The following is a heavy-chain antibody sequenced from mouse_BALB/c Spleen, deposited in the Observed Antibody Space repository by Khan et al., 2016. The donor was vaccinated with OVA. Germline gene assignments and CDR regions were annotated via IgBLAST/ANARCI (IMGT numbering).Heavy chain of an antibody. V-gene: IGHV3-8*02. D-gene: IGHD1-1*01. J-gene: IGHJ3*01. CDR1: GDSITRGY. CDR2: ISYSGNT. CDR3: ACELRGFAY. Sequence: EVQLQESGPSLVKPSQTLSLTCSVTGDSITRGYWNWIRKFPGNKLDYMGYISYSGNTYCNPSLKSRISITRDTSKNQYYLKLNSVTTEDTATYXCACELRGFAYWGQGTLVTVSA.